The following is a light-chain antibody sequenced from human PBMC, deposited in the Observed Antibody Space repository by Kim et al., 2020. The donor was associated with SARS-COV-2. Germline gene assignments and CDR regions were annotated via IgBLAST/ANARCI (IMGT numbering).Light chain of an antibody. J-gene: IGKJ5*01. CDR2: DAS. Sequence: VVRQSPATLSLSPGERATLSCRASQSVGTYLAWYQQKPGQAPRLLIHDASKRATGIPARFRGSGSGTDFTLTIGTLEPADSAVYYCQQRGNFGQGTRLEIK. CDR1: QSVGTY. CDR3: QQRGN. V-gene: IGKV3-11*01.